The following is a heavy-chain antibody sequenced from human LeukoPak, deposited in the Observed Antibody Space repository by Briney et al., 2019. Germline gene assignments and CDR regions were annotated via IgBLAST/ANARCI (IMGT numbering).Heavy chain of an antibody. J-gene: IGHJ4*02. CDR3: ARQPIAAPLDY. CDR1: GYSLTSYW. V-gene: IGHV5-51*07. Sequence: GESLKISCKGSGYSLTSYWIGWVHQMPGKGLEWMGIIYPGDSDTRYSPSFQGRVTISADKSISTAYLQWSSLKASDTAMYYCARQPIAAPLDYWGQGTLVTVSS. D-gene: IGHD6-6*01. CDR2: IYPGDSDT.